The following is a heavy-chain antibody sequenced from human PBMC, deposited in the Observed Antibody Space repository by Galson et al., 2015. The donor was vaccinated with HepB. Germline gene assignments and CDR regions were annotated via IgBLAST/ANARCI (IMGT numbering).Heavy chain of an antibody. Sequence: SVKVSCKASGYGSINYGINWVRQAPGQGLEWMGWISAYNGDTKYTQKVQGRVTMTIDTSTSTAYMELRSLRSDDTAVYYCASGRGYDILTGYPFDFWGQGTLVTVSS. J-gene: IGHJ4*02. V-gene: IGHV1-18*01. CDR2: ISAYNGDT. D-gene: IGHD3-9*01. CDR1: GYGSINYG. CDR3: ASGRGYDILTGYPFDF.